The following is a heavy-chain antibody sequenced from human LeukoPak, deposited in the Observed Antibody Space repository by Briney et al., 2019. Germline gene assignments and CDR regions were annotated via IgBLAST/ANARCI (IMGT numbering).Heavy chain of an antibody. J-gene: IGHJ5*02. Sequence: GESLKISCKGSGYSFTSYWISWVRQMPGKGLEWMGRIDPSDSYTNYSPSFQGHVTISADKSISTAYLQWSSLKASDTAMYYCARHSTNYGSGSYSTGGRWFDPWGQGTLATVSS. D-gene: IGHD3-10*01. CDR3: ARHSTNYGSGSYSTGGRWFDP. CDR2: IDPSDSYT. V-gene: IGHV5-10-1*01. CDR1: GYSFTSYW.